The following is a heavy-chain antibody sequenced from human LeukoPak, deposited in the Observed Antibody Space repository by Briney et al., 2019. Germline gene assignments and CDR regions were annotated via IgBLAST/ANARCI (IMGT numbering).Heavy chain of an antibody. CDR1: GFAFSSYA. CDR3: AKLGGHPLHNYYVGV. Sequence: GGSLRLSCAASGFAFSSYAMSWVRQAPGKGLEWVSGILDSGYSTYYANSVKGRFTISRDNSNNTLYLQMNSLRAEDTAVYYCAKLGGHPLHNYYVGVWGKGTTVAVSS. J-gene: IGHJ6*03. CDR2: ILDSGYST. V-gene: IGHV3-23*01. D-gene: IGHD3-16*01.